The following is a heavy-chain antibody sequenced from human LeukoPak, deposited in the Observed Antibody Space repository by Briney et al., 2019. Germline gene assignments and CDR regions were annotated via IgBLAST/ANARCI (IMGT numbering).Heavy chain of an antibody. CDR1: GFIFSSYA. D-gene: IGHD3-10*01. CDR3: AKSALYGYYGSGSYYEELDY. Sequence: GGSLRLSCAASGFIFSSYAIHWVRQAPGKGLEWVAVISYDGSNKYYADSVKGRFTISRDNSKNTLYLQMNSLRAEDTAVYYCAKSALYGYYGSGSYYEELDYWGQGTLVTVSS. V-gene: IGHV3-30*18. J-gene: IGHJ4*02. CDR2: ISYDGSNK.